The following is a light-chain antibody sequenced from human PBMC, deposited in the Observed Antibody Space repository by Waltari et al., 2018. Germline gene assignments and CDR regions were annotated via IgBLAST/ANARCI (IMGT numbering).Light chain of an antibody. V-gene: IGKV2-28*01. J-gene: IGKJ3*01. CDR2: LGF. CDR3: MQALETIFT. Sequence: DIVMTQSPLSLSVIPGEPASISCRSSQSLLNSNGYTYLDWYLQKPGQSPQLLIYLGFYRASGVPDRFSGSGSGTDFTLKISRVEAEDVGVYYCMQALETIFTFGPGTKVDIK. CDR1: QSLLNSNGYTY.